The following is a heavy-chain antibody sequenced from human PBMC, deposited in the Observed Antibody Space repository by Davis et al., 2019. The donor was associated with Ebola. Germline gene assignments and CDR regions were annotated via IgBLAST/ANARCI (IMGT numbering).Heavy chain of an antibody. CDR1: GFTFSDYY. CDR3: ARDLGIWGVNGYYFDY. Sequence: PGGSLRLSCAASGFTFSDYYMSWIRQAPGKGLEWVSYISSSSSYTNYADSVKGRFTISRDNAKNSLYLQMNSLRAEDTAVYYCARDLGIWGVNGYYFDYWGQGTLVTVSS. V-gene: IGHV3-11*06. J-gene: IGHJ4*02. D-gene: IGHD3-10*01. CDR2: ISSSSSYT.